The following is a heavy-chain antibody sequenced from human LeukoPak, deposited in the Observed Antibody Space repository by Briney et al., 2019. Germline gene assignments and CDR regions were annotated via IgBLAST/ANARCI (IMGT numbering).Heavy chain of an antibody. Sequence: GGSLSPSCAASGFTLSSYEMHWVRQAPGKGLVWVSRINSDGSRTGYADAVKGRFTISRDNAKNMLYLQMNSLRAEDTAIYYCARELPREVTLDYWGQGTLVTVSS. CDR1: GFTLSSYE. CDR2: INSDGSRT. CDR3: ARELPREVTLDY. V-gene: IGHV3-74*01. D-gene: IGHD2-21*02. J-gene: IGHJ4*02.